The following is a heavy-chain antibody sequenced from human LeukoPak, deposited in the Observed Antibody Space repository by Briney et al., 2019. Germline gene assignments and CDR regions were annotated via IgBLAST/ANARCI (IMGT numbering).Heavy chain of an antibody. CDR2: ISSSSSYI. CDR3: ARGSSGWYGGHNWFDP. V-gene: IGHV3-21*01. J-gene: IGHJ5*02. CDR1: GFTFSSYS. Sequence: GGSLRLSCAAPGFTFSSYSMNWVRQAPGKGLEWVSSISSSSSYIYYADSVKGRFTISRDNAKNSLYLQMNSLRAEDTAVYYCARGSSGWYGGHNWFDPWGQGTLVTVSS. D-gene: IGHD6-19*01.